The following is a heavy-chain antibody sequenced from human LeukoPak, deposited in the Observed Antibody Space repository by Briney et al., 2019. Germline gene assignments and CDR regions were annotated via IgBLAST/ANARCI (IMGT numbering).Heavy chain of an antibody. CDR2: IYYSGRT. D-gene: IGHD3-9*01. Sequence: SETLSLTCTVSGGSISSYYWSWIRQPPGKGLEWIGYIYYSGRTNYNPSLKSRVTISVDASKNQFSLKLSSVTAADTAVYYRARGLDSDNFDYWGQGTLVTVSS. J-gene: IGHJ4*02. CDR3: ARGLDSDNFDY. V-gene: IGHV4-59*01. CDR1: GGSISSYY.